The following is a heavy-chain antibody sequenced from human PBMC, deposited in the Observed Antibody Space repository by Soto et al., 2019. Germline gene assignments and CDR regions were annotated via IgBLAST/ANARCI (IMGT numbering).Heavy chain of an antibody. D-gene: IGHD3-3*01. CDR1: GGTFSSYA. J-gene: IGHJ4*02. V-gene: IGHV1-69*01. CDR2: IIPIFGTA. CDR3: ARWEDDDTYDFWSGSGFDY. Sequence: QVQLVQSGAEVKKPGSSVKVSCKASGGTFSSYAISWVRQAPGQGLEWMGGIIPIFGTANYAQKFQGRVTITADESTSTAYMELSSLRSEDTAEYYCARWEDDDTYDFWSGSGFDYWGQGTLVTVSS.